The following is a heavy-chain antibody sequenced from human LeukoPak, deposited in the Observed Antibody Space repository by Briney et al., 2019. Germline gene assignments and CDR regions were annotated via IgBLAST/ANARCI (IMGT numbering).Heavy chain of an antibody. CDR3: ARGDTGSYFRNAFDI. CDR2: IKQDGSEK. D-gene: IGHD1-26*01. CDR1: GFTFSSYW. V-gene: IGHV3-7*01. Sequence: GGSLRLSCAASGFTFSSYWMSWVRQAPGKGLEWVANIKQDGSEKYYVDSVKGRFTISRDNAKNSLYLQMNSLRAEDTAVYYCARGDTGSYFRNAFDIWGQGTMVTVSS. J-gene: IGHJ3*02.